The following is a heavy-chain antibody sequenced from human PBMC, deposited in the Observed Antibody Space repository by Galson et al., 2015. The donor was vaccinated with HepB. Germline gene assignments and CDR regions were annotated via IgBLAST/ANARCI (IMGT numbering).Heavy chain of an antibody. V-gene: IGHV1-69*13. Sequence: SVTVSCKASGGTFSSYAISWVRQAPGRGLEWMGGIIPIFGTANYAQKFQGRVTITADESTSTAYMELSSLRSEDTAVYYCARELGQYSGYDPSFDYWGQGTLVTVSS. CDR3: ARELGQYSGYDPSFDY. J-gene: IGHJ4*02. D-gene: IGHD5-12*01. CDR1: GGTFSSYA. CDR2: IIPIFGTA.